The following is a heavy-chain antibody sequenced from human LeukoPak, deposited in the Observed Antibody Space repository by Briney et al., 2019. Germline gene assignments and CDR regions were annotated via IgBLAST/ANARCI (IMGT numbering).Heavy chain of an antibody. J-gene: IGHJ6*03. CDR2: IIPIFGTA. CDR3: ARGPYYYYYYMDV. CDR1: GGTFSSYA. V-gene: IGHV1-69*13. Sequence: SVKVSCKASGGTFSSYAISWVRQAPGQGLEWMGGIIPIFGTANYAQKFQGRVTITADESTSTAYMELSSLKSEDTAVYYCARGPYYYYYYMDVWGKGTTVTVSS.